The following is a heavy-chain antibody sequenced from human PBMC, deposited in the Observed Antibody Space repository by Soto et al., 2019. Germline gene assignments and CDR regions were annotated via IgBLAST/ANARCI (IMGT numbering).Heavy chain of an antibody. V-gene: IGHV3-48*03. CDR3: AREDYGDYRRGYYFDY. Sequence: HPGGSLRLSCAASGFTFSSYEMNWVRQAPGKGLEWVSYISSSGSTIYYADSEKGRFTISRDNAKNSLYLQMNSLRAEDTAVYYCAREDYGDYRRGYYFDYWGQGTLVTVSS. D-gene: IGHD4-17*01. J-gene: IGHJ4*02. CDR2: ISSSGSTI. CDR1: GFTFSSYE.